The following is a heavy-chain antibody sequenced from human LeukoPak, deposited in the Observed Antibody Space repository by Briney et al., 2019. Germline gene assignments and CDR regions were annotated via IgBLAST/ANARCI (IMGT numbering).Heavy chain of an antibody. V-gene: IGHV3-66*02. Sequence: GGSLRLSCAASGFTVSSNYMSWVRQAPGKGLEWVSVIYSGGSTYYADSVKGRFTISRDNSKNTLYLQMDSLRAEDTAVYYCAREFGDSSGYLFDYWGQGTLVTDSS. CDR3: AREFGDSSGYLFDY. D-gene: IGHD3-22*01. CDR2: IYSGGST. CDR1: GFTVSSNY. J-gene: IGHJ4*02.